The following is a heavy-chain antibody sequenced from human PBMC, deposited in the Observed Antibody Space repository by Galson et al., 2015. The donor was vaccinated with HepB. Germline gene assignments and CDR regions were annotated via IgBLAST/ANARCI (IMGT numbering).Heavy chain of an antibody. CDR3: AKAGCSGAGCYRRYSWIDS. D-gene: IGHD2-2*01. Sequence: SLRLSCAASGFTFSAYDMYWVRQAPGKGLEWVSSITTSSSYIYYADSMRGRFTISRDNAKNSLFLQMDSLRAEDTAVYYCAKAGCSGAGCYRRYSWIDSWGQGTLVTVSS. CDR1: GFTFSAYD. CDR2: ITTSSSYI. J-gene: IGHJ5*01. V-gene: IGHV3-21*06.